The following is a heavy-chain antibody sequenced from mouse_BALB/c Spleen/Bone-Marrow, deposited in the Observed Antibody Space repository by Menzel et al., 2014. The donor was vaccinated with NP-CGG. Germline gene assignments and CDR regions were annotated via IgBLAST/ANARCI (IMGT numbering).Heavy chain of an antibody. CDR1: GYTFTSYW. CDR2: INPSNGRT. J-gene: IGHJ2*01. CDR3: AGGRGYFDY. V-gene: IGHV1S81*02. Sequence: QVQLQQPGAELVKPGASVKLSCKASGYTFTSYWMHWVKQRPGQGLEWIGEINPSNGRTNYNEKFKSKATLTVDKSSSTAYMQLSSLTSEDSAVYYCAGGRGYFDYWGQGTTPTVPS. D-gene: IGHD3-3*01.